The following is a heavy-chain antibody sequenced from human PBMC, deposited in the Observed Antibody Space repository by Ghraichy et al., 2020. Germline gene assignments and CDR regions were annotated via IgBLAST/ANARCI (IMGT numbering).Heavy chain of an antibody. CDR1: GGSFSGYY. CDR2: INHSGST. CDR3: ARGKIQLWLQPPYYFDY. J-gene: IGHJ4*02. V-gene: IGHV4-34*01. D-gene: IGHD5-18*01. Sequence: SETLSLTCAVYGGSFSGYYWSWIRRPPGKGLEWIGEINHSGSTNYNPSLKSRVTISVDTSKNQFSLKLSSVTAADTAVYYCARGKIQLWLQPPYYFDYWGQGTLVTVSS.